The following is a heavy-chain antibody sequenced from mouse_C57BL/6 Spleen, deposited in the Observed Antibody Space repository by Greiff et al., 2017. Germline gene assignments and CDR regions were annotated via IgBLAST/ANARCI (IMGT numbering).Heavy chain of an antibody. Sequence: QVQLQQPGAELVRPGSSVKLSCKASGYTFTSYWMDWVKQRPGQGLEWIGNIYPSDSETHYNQKFKDKATLTVDKSSSTAYMQLSSLTSEDSAVYYCASHGSLYYYAMDYWGQGTSVTVSS. V-gene: IGHV1-61*01. CDR1: GYTFTSYW. J-gene: IGHJ4*01. CDR3: ASHGSLYYYAMDY. CDR2: IYPSDSET. D-gene: IGHD1-1*01.